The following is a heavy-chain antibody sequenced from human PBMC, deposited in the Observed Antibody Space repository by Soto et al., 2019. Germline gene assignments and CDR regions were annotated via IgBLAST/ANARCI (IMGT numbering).Heavy chain of an antibody. CDR1: GYTFTSYY. Sequence: QVQLVQSGAEVKKPGASVKDSCKASGYTFTSYYMHWVRQAPGHGLEWMGIINPSGGSTSYAQKFQGRVTMTRDMSTGTIYMELSSLRSEDTAVYYCARDLEIAARPPEIDYYYGMDVWGQGTTVTVSS. D-gene: IGHD6-6*01. CDR3: ARDLEIAARPPEIDYYYGMDV. J-gene: IGHJ6*02. V-gene: IGHV1-46*01. CDR2: INPSGGST.